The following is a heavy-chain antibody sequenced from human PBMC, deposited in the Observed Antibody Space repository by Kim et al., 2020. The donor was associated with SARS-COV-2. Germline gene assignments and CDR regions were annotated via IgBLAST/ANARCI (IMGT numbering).Heavy chain of an antibody. J-gene: IGHJ6*02. CDR3: ARGHLGIYGDYARRLRPTYYGMDV. CDR2: IIPIFGTA. V-gene: IGHV1-69*13. CDR1: GGTFSSYA. Sequence: SVKVSCKASGGTFSSYAISWVRQAPGQGLEWMGGIIPIFGTANYAQKFQGRVTITADESTSTAYMELSSLRSEDTAVYYCARGHLGIYGDYARRLRPTYYGMDVWGQGTTVTVSS. D-gene: IGHD4-17*01.